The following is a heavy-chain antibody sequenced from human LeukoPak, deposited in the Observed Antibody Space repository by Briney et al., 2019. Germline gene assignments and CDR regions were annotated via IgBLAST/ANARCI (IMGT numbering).Heavy chain of an antibody. CDR3: ARVAAGYSVNYFDY. Sequence: GGSLRLSCAVSGFTFTTHWMNWVRQAPGKGLEWVSYISTGSSTTYYADSVKGRFTISRDNVENSLYLQMNSLRDEDTAVYYCARVAAGYSVNYFDYWGQGTLVTVSS. CDR2: ISTGSSTT. J-gene: IGHJ4*02. V-gene: IGHV3-48*02. D-gene: IGHD4-23*01. CDR1: GFTFTTHW.